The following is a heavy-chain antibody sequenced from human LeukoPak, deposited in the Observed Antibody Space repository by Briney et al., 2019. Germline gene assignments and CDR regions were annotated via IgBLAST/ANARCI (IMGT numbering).Heavy chain of an antibody. CDR1: GFTFSGYA. J-gene: IGHJ6*02. V-gene: IGHV3-23*01. CDR2: ISETDGST. Sequence: GGSLRLSCAASGFTFSGYAMSWVRQAPGKGLEWVSTISETDGSTYYADSVKGRFTISRDNSKNTLYLQMNSLRAEDTAVYYCARDEGSSAYGMDVWGQGTTVTVSS. CDR3: ARDEGSSAYGMDV.